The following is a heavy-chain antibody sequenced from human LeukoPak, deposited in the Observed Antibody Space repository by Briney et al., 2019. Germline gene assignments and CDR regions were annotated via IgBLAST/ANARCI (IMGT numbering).Heavy chain of an antibody. Sequence: GGSLRLSCAASGFTFSSYSMNWVRQAPGKGLEWVSSISSSSSYIYYVDSVKGRFTISRDNAKNSLYLQMNSVRAEDTAVYYCARDASTYYYDSSGNFDIWGQGTMVTVSS. CDR1: GFTFSSYS. CDR2: ISSSSSYI. CDR3: ARDASTYYYDSSGNFDI. J-gene: IGHJ3*02. D-gene: IGHD3-22*01. V-gene: IGHV3-21*01.